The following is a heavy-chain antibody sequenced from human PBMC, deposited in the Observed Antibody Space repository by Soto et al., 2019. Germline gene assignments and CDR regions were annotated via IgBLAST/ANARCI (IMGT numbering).Heavy chain of an antibody. D-gene: IGHD3-16*01. Sequence: ASVKVSCKASGYKFITYGITWVRQAPGQGLEWMGGISTYSGNTDYAQSLQDRVTMTTDTSTSTVYMELGSLRSDDTAVYYCARGLGTNGLDVWGQGTEVTVSS. CDR1: GYKFITYG. CDR2: ISTYSGNT. J-gene: IGHJ6*02. CDR3: ARGLGTNGLDV. V-gene: IGHV1-18*04.